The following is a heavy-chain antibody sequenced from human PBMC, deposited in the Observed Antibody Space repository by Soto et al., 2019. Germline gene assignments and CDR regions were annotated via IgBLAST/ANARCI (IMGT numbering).Heavy chain of an antibody. D-gene: IGHD2-2*01. CDR1: GFTFSSYS. V-gene: IGHV3-21*01. J-gene: IGHJ4*02. Sequence: EVQLVESGGGLVKPGGSLRLSCAASGFTFSSYSMNWVRQAPGKGLEWVSSISSSSSYIYYADSVKGRFTISRDNDKNSPYLQMNSLRAEDTAVYYCARGPAPGTFDYWGQGTLVTVSS. CDR2: ISSSSSYI. CDR3: ARGPAPGTFDY.